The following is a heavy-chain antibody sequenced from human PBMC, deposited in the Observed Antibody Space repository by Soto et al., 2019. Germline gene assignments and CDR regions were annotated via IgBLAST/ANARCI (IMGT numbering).Heavy chain of an antibody. Sequence: EVQLVESGGGLVKPGGSLRLSCAASGFTFSSYSMNWVRQAPGKGLEWVSSISSSSSYIYYADSVKGRFTISRDNAKNSLDLQMNSLRGEDTAVYYCARYGDGGSGYGWSSYYYYYMDVWGKGTTVTVSS. D-gene: IGHD5-12*01. V-gene: IGHV3-21*01. CDR2: ISSSSSYI. CDR1: GFTFSSYS. J-gene: IGHJ6*03. CDR3: ARYGDGGSGYGWSSYYYYYMDV.